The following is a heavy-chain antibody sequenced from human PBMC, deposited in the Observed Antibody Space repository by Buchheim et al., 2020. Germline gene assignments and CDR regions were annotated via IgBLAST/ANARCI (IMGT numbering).Heavy chain of an antibody. Sequence: QLQLHESGPGLVKPSETLSLTCTVSGGSISSSSHYWGWIRQPPGKGLEWIGSIYYSGRTYYNPPLKSRVTISVDTSKNQFSLRLSSVTAADTAVYSCARQGPGPKDFDYWGQGTL. V-gene: IGHV4-39*01. CDR2: IYYSGRT. CDR3: ARQGPGPKDFDY. CDR1: GGSISSSSHY. J-gene: IGHJ4*02. D-gene: IGHD3-10*01.